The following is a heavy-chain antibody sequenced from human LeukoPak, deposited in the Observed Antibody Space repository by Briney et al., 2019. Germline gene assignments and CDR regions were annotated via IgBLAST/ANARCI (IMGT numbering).Heavy chain of an antibody. V-gene: IGHV4-39*07. CDR2: IYYSGST. CDR1: GGSISSSSYY. D-gene: IGHD1-26*01. J-gene: IGHJ4*02. CDR3: ARGELDY. Sequence: SETLSLTCTVSGGSISSSSYYWGWIRQPPGKGLEWIGGIYYSGSTYYNPSLKSRVTISVDTSKNQFSLKLSSVTAADTAVYYCARGELDYWGQGTLVTVSS.